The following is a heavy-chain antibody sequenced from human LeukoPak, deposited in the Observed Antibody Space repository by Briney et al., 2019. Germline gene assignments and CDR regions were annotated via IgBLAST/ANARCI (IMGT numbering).Heavy chain of an antibody. CDR1: GGSFSGYY. CDR3: ARGLIVVVPAAIRERYYYYGMDV. V-gene: IGHV4-34*01. D-gene: IGHD2-2*01. CDR2: INHSGST. J-gene: IGHJ6*02. Sequence: SETLSLTCAVYGGSFSGYYWSWIRQPPGKGLEWIGEINHSGSTNYNPSLKSRVTISVDTSKNQFSLKLSSVTAADTAVYYCARGLIVVVPAAIRERYYYYGMDVWGQGTTVTVSS.